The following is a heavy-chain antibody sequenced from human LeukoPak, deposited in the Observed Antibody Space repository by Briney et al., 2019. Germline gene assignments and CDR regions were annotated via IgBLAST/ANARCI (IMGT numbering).Heavy chain of an antibody. CDR3: ARVPGPYTTSRFDY. CDR1: GYTFSGYY. Sequence: ASVKVSCKTSGYTFSGYYLYWVRQAPGQGPEWMGRIDPTSGGTHYAQKFQGRVTVTKDTSTSTVYMELSGLRSDDTAVYYCARVPGPYTTSRFDYWGQGTLVTVSS. D-gene: IGHD2-2*02. J-gene: IGHJ4*02. V-gene: IGHV1-2*02. CDR2: IDPTSGGT.